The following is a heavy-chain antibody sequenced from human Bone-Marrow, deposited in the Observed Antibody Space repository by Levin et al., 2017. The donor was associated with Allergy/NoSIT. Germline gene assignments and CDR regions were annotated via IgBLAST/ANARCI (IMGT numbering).Heavy chain of an antibody. CDR3: ARELTTVTNLPGRSYYYGMDV. CDR2: MSYDGSNK. D-gene: IGHD4-17*01. Sequence: PGGSLRLSCAASGFTFSSYAMHWVRQAPGKGLEWVAVMSYDGSNKYYADSVKGRFTISRDNSKNTLYLQMNSLRAEDTAVYYCARELTTVTNLPGRSYYYGMDVWGQGTTVTVSS. J-gene: IGHJ6*02. CDR1: GFTFSSYA. V-gene: IGHV3-30-3*01.